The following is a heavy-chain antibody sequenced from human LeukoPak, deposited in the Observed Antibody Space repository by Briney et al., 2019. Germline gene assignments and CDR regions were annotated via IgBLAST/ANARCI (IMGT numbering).Heavy chain of an antibody. Sequence: GGSLRLSCAASGFTFSSYAMSWVRQAPGKGLEWVSAISGSGGSTYYVDSVKGRFTISRDNSKNTLYLQMNSLRAEDTAIYYCAEDLPDDSFRVNNGAFDIWGQGTMVTVSS. J-gene: IGHJ3*02. CDR1: GFTFSSYA. CDR2: ISGSGGST. V-gene: IGHV3-23*01. D-gene: IGHD3-9*01. CDR3: AEDLPDDSFRVNNGAFDI.